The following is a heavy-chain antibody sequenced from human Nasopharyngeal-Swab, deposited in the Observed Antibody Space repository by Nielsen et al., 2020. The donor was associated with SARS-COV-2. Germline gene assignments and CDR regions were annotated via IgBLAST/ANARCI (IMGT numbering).Heavy chain of an antibody. Sequence: GGSLRLSCAASGFTFRNYAMSWVLQAPGKGLEWISAISGLGGSKYYADSVKGRFTISRDNSKNTLSLQMNSLRAEDTAAYFCASTTVTTDPGDYWGQGTLVTVSS. V-gene: IGHV3-23*01. CDR2: ISGLGGSK. CDR3: ASTTVTTDPGDY. D-gene: IGHD4-17*01. CDR1: GFTFRNYA. J-gene: IGHJ4*02.